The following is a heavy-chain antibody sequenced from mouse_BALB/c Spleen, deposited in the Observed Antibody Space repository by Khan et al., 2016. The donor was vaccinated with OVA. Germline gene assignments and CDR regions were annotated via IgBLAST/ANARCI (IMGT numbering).Heavy chain of an antibody. CDR3: ERPPYFSYVMVY. CDR1: GYTFTNYG. V-gene: IGHV9-3-1*01. J-gene: IGHJ4*01. D-gene: IGHD2-10*01. CDR2: INTYTGAP. Sequence: QVQLKQSGPELKKPGETVKISCKASGYTFTNYGMNWVKQAPGKGLKWMGWINTYTGAPTYADDFKGRFAFSLETSARTAYLQINNLKHEDTATYFCERPPYFSYVMVYWGQGTSVTVSS.